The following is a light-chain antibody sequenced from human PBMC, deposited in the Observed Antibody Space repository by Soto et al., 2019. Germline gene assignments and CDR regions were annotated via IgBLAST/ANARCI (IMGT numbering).Light chain of an antibody. Sequence: ETVLTQSPATLSLSPGERATLSCRASRSISYSLAWYQQRPGQAPRLLIYDTSTRATGIPARFSGSGSGTDFTLTSSSLEPEDFAVYYCQQRADWPPITFGQGTRLEIK. CDR3: QQRADWPPIT. CDR1: RSISYS. J-gene: IGKJ5*01. V-gene: IGKV3-11*01. CDR2: DTS.